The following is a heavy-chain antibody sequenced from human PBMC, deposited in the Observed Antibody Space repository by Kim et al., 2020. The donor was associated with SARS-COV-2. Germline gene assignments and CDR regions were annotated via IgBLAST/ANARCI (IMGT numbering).Heavy chain of an antibody. J-gene: IGHJ4*02. V-gene: IGHV3-23*01. CDR2: GDYK. D-gene: IGHD6-13*01. Sequence: GDYKKYADFAKGRFTITRDNSRNTLYMQMNSLRAEDTAVYYCAAAAHLVFWGQGTLVTVTS. CDR3: AAAAHLVF.